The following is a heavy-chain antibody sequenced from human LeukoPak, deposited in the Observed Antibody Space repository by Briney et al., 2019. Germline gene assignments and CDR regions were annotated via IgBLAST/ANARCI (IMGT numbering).Heavy chain of an antibody. CDR3: ARRAGAYSXXYDX. CDR1: GFTVSSNS. V-gene: IGHV3-53*01. Sequence: GGSLRLSCTVSGFTVSSNSMSWVRQAPGKGLEWVSFIYSDNTHYSDSVKGRFTISRDNSKNTLYLQMNSLRAEDTAVYYCARRAGAYSXXYDXXXQGXLVTV. CDR2: IYSDNT. J-gene: IGHJ4*02. D-gene: IGHD4/OR15-4a*01.